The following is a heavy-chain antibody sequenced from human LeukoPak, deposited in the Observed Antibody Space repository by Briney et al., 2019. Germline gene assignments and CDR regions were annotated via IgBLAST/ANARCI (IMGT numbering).Heavy chain of an antibody. CDR3: ARVVTYASNYYFDY. Sequence: GGSLRLSCAASGFTFDDYGMSWVRQAPGKGLEWVSGINWNGGSTGYADSVKGRFTISRDNAKNSLYLQMNSLRAGDTALYYCARVVTYASNYYFDYWGQGALVTVSS. J-gene: IGHJ4*02. CDR2: INWNGGST. D-gene: IGHD4/OR15-4a*01. V-gene: IGHV3-20*04. CDR1: GFTFDDYG.